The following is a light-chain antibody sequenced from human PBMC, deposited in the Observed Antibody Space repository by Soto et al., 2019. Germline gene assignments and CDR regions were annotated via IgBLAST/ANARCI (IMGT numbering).Light chain of an antibody. CDR2: GAS. Sequence: EIVMTQSPATLSVSPGERATLSCRASQSVSSDLAWYQQKPGQAPRLLISGASTRATGIPARFSGSGSGTEFTLTISSLQSEDFAVYYCQQYNNWPLTFGGGPQVEIK. V-gene: IGKV3-15*01. CDR1: QSVSSD. J-gene: IGKJ4*01. CDR3: QQYNNWPLT.